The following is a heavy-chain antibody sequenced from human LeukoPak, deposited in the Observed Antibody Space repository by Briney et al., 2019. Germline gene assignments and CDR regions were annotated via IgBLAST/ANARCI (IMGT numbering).Heavy chain of an antibody. D-gene: IGHD3-3*01. J-gene: IGHJ3*02. V-gene: IGHV3-48*01. CDR2: ISSSSSTI. Sequence: PGGSLRLSCAASGFTFSSYSMNWVRQAPGKGLEWVSYISSSSSTIYYADSVKGRFTISRDNAKNSLYLQMNSLRAEDTAVYYCARDSALWSGYYIAFDIWGQGTMVTVSS. CDR3: ARDSALWSGYYIAFDI. CDR1: GFTFSSYS.